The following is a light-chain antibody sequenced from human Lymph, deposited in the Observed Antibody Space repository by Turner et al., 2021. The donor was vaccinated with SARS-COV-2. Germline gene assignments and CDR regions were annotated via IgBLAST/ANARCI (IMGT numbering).Light chain of an antibody. CDR2: WAS. Sequence: DIVMSQSPSSLAVSVGEKVAMSCKSSQSLLYSGNQKNYLAWYQQKVGQSPKLLIYWASTRESGVPDRFTGSGSGTDFSLTISSMKAEDLAVYYCQQYYSYPRTFGGGTKLEIK. V-gene: IGKV4-1*01. J-gene: IGKJ4*02. CDR3: QQYYSYPRT. CDR1: QSLLYSGNQKNY.